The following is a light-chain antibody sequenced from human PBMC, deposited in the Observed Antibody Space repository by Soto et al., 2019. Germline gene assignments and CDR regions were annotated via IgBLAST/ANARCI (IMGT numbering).Light chain of an antibody. J-gene: IGLJ3*02. V-gene: IGLV2-11*01. CDR3: SSYAGSYTWV. CDR2: DVS. CDR1: SSDVGGYNY. Sequence: QSVLTQPRSVSGSPGQSVTISCTGTSSDVGGYNYVSWYQQHPGKAPKLMIYDVSNRPSGVPDRFSGSKSGSTASLTISGLQAEDEADYYCSSYAGSYTWVFGGGTKLTVL.